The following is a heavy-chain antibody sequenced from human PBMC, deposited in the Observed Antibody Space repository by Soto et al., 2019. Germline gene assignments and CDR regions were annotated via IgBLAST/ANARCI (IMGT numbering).Heavy chain of an antibody. V-gene: IGHV3-23*01. Sequence: EVQLLESGGGLVQPGGSLRLSCAASGFTFKNFAVSWVRQAPGKGMEWVSAIGGSGSSANYADSVKGRFTVSRDDPKSTLYLQMSGLRVDDTALYYCAKDAVAYNGEWDWFDLWGQGTLVTVSS. D-gene: IGHD3-10*01. CDR1: GFTFKNFA. CDR3: AKDAVAYNGEWDWFDL. J-gene: IGHJ5*02. CDR2: IGGSGSSA.